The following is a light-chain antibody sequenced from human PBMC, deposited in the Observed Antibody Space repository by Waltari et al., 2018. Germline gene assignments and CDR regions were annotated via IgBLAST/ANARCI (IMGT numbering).Light chain of an antibody. Sequence: DIQMTQSPSTLSASIGDRVTITCRASQNIGRWLAWYQQKPGKAPKLLIYTASLLQYGVPARGSGSASGREFTLTISSLQPDDSATYYCQQYNNYSQYTFGQGTKLEIK. CDR3: QQYNNYSQYT. J-gene: IGKJ2*01. CDR2: TAS. CDR1: QNIGRW. V-gene: IGKV1-5*03.